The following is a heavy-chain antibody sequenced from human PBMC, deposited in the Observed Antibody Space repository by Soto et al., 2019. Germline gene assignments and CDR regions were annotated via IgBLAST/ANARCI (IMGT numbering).Heavy chain of an antibody. CDR1: GFTFSSHW. J-gene: IGHJ4*02. Sequence: GGSLRLSCAASGFTFSSHWMHWVRQAPGKGLVWVSHIGPSGSGTRDADSVQGRFTISRDNARNTLYLQMNGLRDEDTAVYYCIESSDWSRAFDYWGQGALVTVSS. CDR2: IGPSGSGT. V-gene: IGHV3-74*01. CDR3: IESSDWSRAFDY. D-gene: IGHD6-19*01.